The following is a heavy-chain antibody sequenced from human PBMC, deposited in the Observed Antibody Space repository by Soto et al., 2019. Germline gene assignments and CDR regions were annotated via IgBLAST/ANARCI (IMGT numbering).Heavy chain of an antibody. Sequence: QVQLQESGPGLVKPSETLSLTCTVSGGSITSYYWTWIRQPPGKGMEWIGYIHYTGRTNSNPSLTSRVTMSVDTSKNQFSLNLYSVTAADTAVYYCARDLTIGGFFDPWGQGTLVTVSS. D-gene: IGHD3-10*01. CDR3: ARDLTIGGFFDP. CDR2: IHYTGRT. J-gene: IGHJ5*02. V-gene: IGHV4-59*01. CDR1: GGSITSYY.